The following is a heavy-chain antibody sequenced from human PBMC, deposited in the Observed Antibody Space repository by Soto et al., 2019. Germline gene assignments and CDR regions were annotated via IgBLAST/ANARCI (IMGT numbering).Heavy chain of an antibody. CDR2: IYYSGST. D-gene: IGHD6-13*01. CDR1: GGSISSYY. J-gene: IGHJ6*02. V-gene: IGHV4-59*01. Sequence: PSETLSLTCTVSGGSISSYYWSWIRQPPGKGLEWIGYIYYSGSTNYNPSLKSRVTISVDTSKNQFSLKLSSVTAADTAVYYCARDHRIGGAGTNYYFHFGKDVWGQGTTVTVSS. CDR3: ARDHRIGGAGTNYYFHFGKDV.